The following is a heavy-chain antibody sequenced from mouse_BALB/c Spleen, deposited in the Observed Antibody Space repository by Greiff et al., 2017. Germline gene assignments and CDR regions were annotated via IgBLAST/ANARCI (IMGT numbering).Heavy chain of an antibody. Sequence: QVQLQQSGPGLVAPSQSLSITCTVSGFSLTGYGVNWVRQPPGKGLEWLGMIWGDGSTDYNSALKSRLSISKDNSKSQVFLKMNSLQTDDTARYYCARDQNYYGYPYAMDYWGQGTSVTVSS. D-gene: IGHD1-2*01. J-gene: IGHJ4*01. CDR2: IWGDGST. V-gene: IGHV2-6-7*01. CDR3: ARDQNYYGYPYAMDY. CDR1: GFSLTGYG.